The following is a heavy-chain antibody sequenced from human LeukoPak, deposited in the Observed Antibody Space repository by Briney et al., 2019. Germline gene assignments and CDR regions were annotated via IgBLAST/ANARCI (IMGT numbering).Heavy chain of an antibody. Sequence: RASVKVSCKVSGYTLTELSMHWVRQAPGKGLEWMGGFDPEDGETIYAQKFQGRVTMTEDTSTDTAHMELSSLRSEDTAVYYCATWYYYDSSGYPHLAYWGQGTLVTVSS. J-gene: IGHJ4*02. CDR2: FDPEDGET. D-gene: IGHD3-22*01. V-gene: IGHV1-24*01. CDR3: ATWYYYDSSGYPHLAY. CDR1: GYTLTELS.